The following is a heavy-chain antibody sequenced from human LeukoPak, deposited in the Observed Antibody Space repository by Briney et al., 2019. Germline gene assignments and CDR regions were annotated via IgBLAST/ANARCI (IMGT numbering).Heavy chain of an antibody. V-gene: IGHV3-23*01. CDR1: GFTFSSYA. Sequence: GGSLRLSCAASGFTFSSYAMSWVRQAPGKGLEWVSAISGSGGSTYYADSVKGRFTISRDSSKNTLYLQMNSLRVEDTAVYYCARTYSGYSYGMYWYFDLWGRGTLVTVSS. D-gene: IGHD5-18*01. CDR3: ARTYSGYSYGMYWYFDL. J-gene: IGHJ2*01. CDR2: ISGSGGST.